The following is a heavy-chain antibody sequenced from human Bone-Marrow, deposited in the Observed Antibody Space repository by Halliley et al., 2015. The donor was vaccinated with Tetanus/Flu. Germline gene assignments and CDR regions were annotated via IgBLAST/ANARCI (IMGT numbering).Heavy chain of an antibody. CDR2: QDGREK. V-gene: IGHV3-7*04. J-gene: IGHJ4*02. D-gene: IGHD2-8*01. CDR3: ARETIYCTDGVCYTGDFDY. Sequence: QDGREKYYVDSVKGRFTISRDNAKNSLYLQMNSLRAEDTAVYYCARETIYCTDGVCYTGDFDYWGQGTLVTVSS.